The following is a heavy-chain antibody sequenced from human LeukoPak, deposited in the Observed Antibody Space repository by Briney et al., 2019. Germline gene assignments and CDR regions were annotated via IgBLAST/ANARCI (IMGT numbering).Heavy chain of an antibody. V-gene: IGHV1-2*02. Sequence: ASVKVSCKASGYTFTGYYMHWVRQAPGQGLEWMGWITPNSGGTNYAQKFQGRVTMARDTSISTAYMELSRLRSDDTAVYYCARDPRVSYYGSGSYPSFDYWGQGTLVTVSS. CDR3: ARDPRVSYYGSGSYPSFDY. D-gene: IGHD3-10*01. J-gene: IGHJ4*02. CDR1: GYTFTGYY. CDR2: ITPNSGGT.